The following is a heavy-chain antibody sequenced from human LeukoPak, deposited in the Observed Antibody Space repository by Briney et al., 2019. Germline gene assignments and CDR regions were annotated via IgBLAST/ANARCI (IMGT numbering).Heavy chain of an antibody. Sequence: PGGSLRLSCVASGFSFSTYAMNWVRQAPGKGLEWVSSISSSSSYIYYADSVKGRFTISRDNAKNSLYLQMNSLRAEDTAVYYCARGRYSIRGYFDYWGQGTLVTVSS. J-gene: IGHJ4*02. CDR1: GFSFSTYA. V-gene: IGHV3-21*01. CDR2: ISSSSSYI. CDR3: ARGRYSIRGYFDY. D-gene: IGHD6-13*01.